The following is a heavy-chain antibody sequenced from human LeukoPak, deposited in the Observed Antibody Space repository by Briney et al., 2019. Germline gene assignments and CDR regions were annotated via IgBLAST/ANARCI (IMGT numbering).Heavy chain of an antibody. V-gene: IGHV1-69*05. D-gene: IGHD2-15*01. Sequence: ASVKVSCKASGGTFSSYAISWVRRAPGQGLEWMGGIIPIFGTANYAQKFQGRVTITTDESTSTAYMELSSLRSEDTAVYYCARAHVGYCSGGSCYGYDWGQGTLVTVSS. CDR2: IIPIFGTA. CDR1: GGTFSSYA. CDR3: ARAHVGYCSGGSCYGYD. J-gene: IGHJ4*02.